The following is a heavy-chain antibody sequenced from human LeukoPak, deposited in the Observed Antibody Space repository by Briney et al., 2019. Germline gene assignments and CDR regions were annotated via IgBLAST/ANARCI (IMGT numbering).Heavy chain of an antibody. CDR2: IYTSGST. D-gene: IGHD3-16*01. CDR1: GGSITSYD. CDR3: AGVWATTFDP. J-gene: IGHJ5*02. V-gene: IGHV4-4*07. Sequence: SETLSLTCTVSGGSITSYDWSWIRQPAGKGLEWIGRIYTSGSTKYNPSLKSRVTMSLDTSKNRFSLKLSSVTAADTALYYCAGVWATTFDPWGQGTLVTVSS.